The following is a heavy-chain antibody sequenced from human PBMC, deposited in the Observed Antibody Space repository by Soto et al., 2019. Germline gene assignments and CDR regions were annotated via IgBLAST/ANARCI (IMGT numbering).Heavy chain of an antibody. Sequence: PGGSLRLSCVASGLTVSNNPMSWVRQAPGKGLEWVAVIYSGGGTHYADSVKGRFTISRDNSKNTVYLQMNSLRAEDTAVYYCARHYRRGYCSGGSCYSAYNWFDPWGQGTLVTVSS. J-gene: IGHJ5*02. V-gene: IGHV3-66*04. CDR1: GLTVSNNP. CDR3: ARHYRRGYCSGGSCYSAYNWFDP. D-gene: IGHD2-15*01. CDR2: IYSGGGT.